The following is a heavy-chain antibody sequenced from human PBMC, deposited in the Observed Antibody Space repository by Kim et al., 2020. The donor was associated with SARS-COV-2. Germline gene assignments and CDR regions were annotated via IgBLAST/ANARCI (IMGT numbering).Heavy chain of an antibody. Sequence: SETLSLTCTVSGGSISSCSYYWGWIRQPPGKGLVWIGSIYYSGSTYYNPSLKSRVTISVDTSKNQFSLKLSSVTAADTAVYYCARRRARIRSSSFCFDYWGPGTRVTVSS. D-gene: IGHD6-6*01. J-gene: IGHJ4*02. CDR1: GGSISSCSYY. CDR3: ARRRARIRSSSFCFDY. CDR2: IYYSGST. V-gene: IGHV4-39*01.